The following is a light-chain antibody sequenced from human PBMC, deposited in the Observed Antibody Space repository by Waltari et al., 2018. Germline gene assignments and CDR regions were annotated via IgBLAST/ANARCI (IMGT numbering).Light chain of an antibody. J-gene: IGKJ4*01. CDR2: GAS. CDR3: QQYYKWPLT. V-gene: IGKV3-15*01. Sequence: EILLTQSPASLSVSPYERATLSCRASESIGRKLAWYQLRPGQAPRLLIYGASTRAIGVSDIFRGSGSGTEFTLTISSLLSEDFVIYYCQQYYKWPLTFGGGTKVEIK. CDR1: ESIGRK.